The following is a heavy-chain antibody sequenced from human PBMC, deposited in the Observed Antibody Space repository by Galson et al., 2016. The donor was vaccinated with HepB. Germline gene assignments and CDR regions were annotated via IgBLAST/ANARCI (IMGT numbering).Heavy chain of an antibody. CDR2: ISGGGSVI. Sequence: SLRLSCAGSRFTFSSYGFNWVRQAPGKGLEWVSYISGGGSVIYSADSLKGRFNISRDNAKNLLYLQINSLRDEDTAVYYCARGRGSGRVPIDAWGQGTTVTVSS. CDR3: ARGRGSGRVPIDA. V-gene: IGHV3-48*03. D-gene: IGHD3-10*01. J-gene: IGHJ6*02. CDR1: RFTFSSYG.